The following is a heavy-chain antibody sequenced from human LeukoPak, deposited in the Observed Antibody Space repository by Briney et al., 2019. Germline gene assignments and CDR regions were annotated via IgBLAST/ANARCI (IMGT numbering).Heavy chain of an antibody. D-gene: IGHD1-26*01. V-gene: IGHV4-59*12. CDR1: GGSISSYY. CDR3: ARSKWELLGDYYGVDV. Sequence: SETLSLTCTVSGGSISSYYWSWIRQPPGKRLEWIGYIYYSGSTNYNPSLKSRVTISVDTSKNQFSLKLSSVTAADTAVFYCARSKWELLGDYYGVDVWGQGTTVTVSS. CDR2: IYYSGST. J-gene: IGHJ6*02.